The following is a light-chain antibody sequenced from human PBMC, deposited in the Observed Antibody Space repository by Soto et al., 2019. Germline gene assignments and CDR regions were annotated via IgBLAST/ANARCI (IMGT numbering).Light chain of an antibody. CDR2: DAS. J-gene: IGKJ1*01. Sequence: DIQMTQAPSTLSAFVGDRVTITCRASQTINNWLAWYQQKPGKAPKLLISDASRLESGVPSRFRGRGSGTEFTLTISSLHPDDFATYYCQQYNSWTFAQGTKVEIK. CDR3: QQYNSWT. V-gene: IGKV1-5*01. CDR1: QTINNW.